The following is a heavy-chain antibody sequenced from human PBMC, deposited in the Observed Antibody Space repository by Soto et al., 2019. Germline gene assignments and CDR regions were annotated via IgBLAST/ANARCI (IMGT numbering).Heavy chain of an antibody. J-gene: IGHJ6*02. V-gene: IGHV3-74*01. Sequence: PGGSLRLSCAASGFTFSSYWMHWVRQAPGKGLVWVSRMNEDGGTTDYADSVKGRFTISRDNAKNTLYLQMNSLRVEDTAVHYCASDLSERADVWGHVTTVTVSS. CDR3: ASDLSERADV. D-gene: IGHD1-1*01. CDR2: MNEDGGTT. CDR1: GFTFSSYW.